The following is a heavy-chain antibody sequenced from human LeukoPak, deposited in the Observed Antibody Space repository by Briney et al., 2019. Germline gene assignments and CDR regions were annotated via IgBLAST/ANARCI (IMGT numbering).Heavy chain of an antibody. V-gene: IGHV4-59*01. J-gene: IGHJ4*02. CDR2: IYYSGST. D-gene: IGHD3-10*01. CDR1: GGSISGYY. Sequence: PSETLSLTCTVSGGSISGYYWSWIRQPPGKGLEWIGYIYYSGSTNYNPSLKSRVTISVDTSKNQFSLKLSSVTAAETAVYYCARGAGSGRIDYWGQGTLVTVSS. CDR3: ARGAGSGRIDY.